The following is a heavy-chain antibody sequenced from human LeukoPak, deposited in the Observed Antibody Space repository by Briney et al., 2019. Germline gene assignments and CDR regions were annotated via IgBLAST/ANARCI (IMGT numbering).Heavy chain of an antibody. CDR2: ISWNSGSI. D-gene: IGHD6-19*01. V-gene: IGHV3-9*03. CDR3: AKGGYSSGWFDY. J-gene: IGHJ4*02. CDR1: GFTFDDYA. Sequence: GGSLRLSCAASGFTFDDYAMYWVRQAPGKGLEWVSGISWNSGSIGYADSVKGRFTISRDNAKNSLYLQMNSLRAEDMALYYCAKGGYSSGWFDYWGQGTLVTVSS.